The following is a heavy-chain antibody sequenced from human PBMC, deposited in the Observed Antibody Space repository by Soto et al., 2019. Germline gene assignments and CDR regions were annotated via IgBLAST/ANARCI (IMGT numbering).Heavy chain of an antibody. J-gene: IGHJ1*01. CDR3: ARGDFSIGGCSAEFFQP. CDR2: ISSSGSTI. D-gene: IGHD6-19*01. V-gene: IGHV3-48*02. CDR1: GFTFSGYS. Sequence: EVQLVDSGGGLVQPGGSLRLSCAASGFTFSGYSMNWVRQAPGKGLEWVAYISSSGSTIFYADSVKGRFTISRDNAKNSLYLQMNILREEDTAVFYCARGDFSIGGCSAEFFQPWGHGTLVTVSS.